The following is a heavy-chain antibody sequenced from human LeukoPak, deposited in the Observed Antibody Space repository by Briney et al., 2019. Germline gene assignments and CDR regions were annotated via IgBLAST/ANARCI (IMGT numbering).Heavy chain of an antibody. D-gene: IGHD3-10*01. V-gene: IGHV4-59*01. CDR1: GGSISSYY. Sequence: SETLSLTCTVSGGSISSYYWSWIRQPPGKGLEWIGYIYYSGSTNYKPSLKSRVTISVDTSKNQFSLKLSSVTAADTAVCYCARGGYYGSGNDFRFDPWGQGTLVTVSS. J-gene: IGHJ5*02. CDR3: ARGGYYGSGNDFRFDP. CDR2: IYYSGST.